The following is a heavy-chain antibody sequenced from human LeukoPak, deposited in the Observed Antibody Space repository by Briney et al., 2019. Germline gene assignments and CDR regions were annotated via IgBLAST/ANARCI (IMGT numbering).Heavy chain of an antibody. CDR2: ISYDGSNK. V-gene: IGHV3-30-3*01. CDR3: ARDPDYGGNQYYFDY. CDR1: GFIFSSYS. J-gene: IGHJ4*02. Sequence: GGSLRLSCAASGFIFSSYSMHWVRQAPGKGLEWVAVISYDGSNKYYADCVKGRFTISRDNSKNTLYLQMNSLRAEDTAVYYCARDPDYGGNQYYFDYWGQGTLVTVSS. D-gene: IGHD4-23*01.